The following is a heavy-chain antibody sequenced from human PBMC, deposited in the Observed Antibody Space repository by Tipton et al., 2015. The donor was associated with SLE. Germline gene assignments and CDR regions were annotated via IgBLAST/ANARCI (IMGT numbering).Heavy chain of an antibody. CDR2: IKYDGSEK. CDR3: ARLYSGSYNVEPDY. CDR1: GFTFRSSW. J-gene: IGHJ4*02. V-gene: IGHV3-7*01. D-gene: IGHD1-26*01. Sequence: SLRLSCAVSGFTFRSSWMTWARPAPGKGLEWVANIKYDGSEKYYVDSVKGRFTISRDNAENSLYLQMNSLGAEDTAVYYCARLYSGSYNVEPDYWGQGTLVTVSS.